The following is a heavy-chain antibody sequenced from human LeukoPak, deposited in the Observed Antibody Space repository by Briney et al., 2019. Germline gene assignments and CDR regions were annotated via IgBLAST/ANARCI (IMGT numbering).Heavy chain of an antibody. CDR1: GFTFSSYS. J-gene: IGHJ3*02. V-gene: IGHV3-21*01. CDR3: ARDQGGSYYGEDAFDI. D-gene: IGHD1-26*01. Sequence: GGSLRLSCAASGFTFSSYSMNWVRQAPGKGLEWVSSISSSSSYIYYADSVKGRFTISRDNAKNSLYLQMNSLRAEDTAVYYCARDQGGSYYGEDAFDIWAKGQWSPSLQ. CDR2: ISSSSSYI.